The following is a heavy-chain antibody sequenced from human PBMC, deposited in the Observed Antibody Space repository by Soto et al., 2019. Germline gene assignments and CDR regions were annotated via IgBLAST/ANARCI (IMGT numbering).Heavy chain of an antibody. CDR1: GFAFSGYA. J-gene: IGHJ4*02. CDR2: IWYDGSTT. V-gene: IGHV3-33*01. CDR3: ARDLKTGQCDY. D-gene: IGHD1-1*01. Sequence: QVQLVESGGGVVQPGGSLRLSCAASGFAFSGYAMHWVRQAPGKGLEWVAIIWYDGSTTYYVDSVKGRFTISRDNSKNMVYLQMNSLRAEDTAVYYCARDLKTGQCDYWGQGTLVTVSS.